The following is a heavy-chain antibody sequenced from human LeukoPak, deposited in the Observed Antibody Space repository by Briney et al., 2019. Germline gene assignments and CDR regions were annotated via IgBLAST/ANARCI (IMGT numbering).Heavy chain of an antibody. CDR1: GFTFSSYE. J-gene: IGHJ3*02. CDR2: IYYSGST. D-gene: IGHD1-26*01. V-gene: IGHV4-39*07. Sequence: MSGGSLRLSCAASGFTFSSYEMNWVRQPPGKGLEWIGSIYYSGSTYYNPSLKSRVTISVDTSKNQFSLKLSSVTAADTAVYYCARAWVSKDAFDIWGQGTMVTVSS. CDR3: ARAWVSKDAFDI.